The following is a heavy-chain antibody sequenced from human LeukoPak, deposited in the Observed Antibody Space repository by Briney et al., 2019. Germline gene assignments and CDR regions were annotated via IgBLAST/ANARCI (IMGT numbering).Heavy chain of an antibody. V-gene: IGHV3-23*01. CDR3: ARDSSYGSGSLSLDY. J-gene: IGHJ4*02. D-gene: IGHD3-10*01. Sequence: GGSLRLSCAASGFSFTTYWMSWVRQAPGKGLEWVSIISGSGDTTYYADSVKGRFTISRDNSKNSLYLQMNSLRAEDTAVYYCARDSSYGSGSLSLDYWGQGTLVTVSS. CDR1: GFSFTTYW. CDR2: ISGSGDTT.